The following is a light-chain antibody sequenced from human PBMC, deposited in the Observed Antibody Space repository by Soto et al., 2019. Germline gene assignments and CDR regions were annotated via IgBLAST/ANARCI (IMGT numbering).Light chain of an antibody. CDR2: GAS. CDR3: QQYDNSPIT. CDR1: QSISSSF. J-gene: IGKJ5*01. V-gene: IGKV3-20*01. Sequence: EIVFTQSPGILSLSPGERASLSCGASQSISSSFLAWYQQKPGQAPRLLIYGASSRATGIPDRFSGTGSGTDFTLTISRLEPEDFAVYYCQQYDNSPITFGQGTRLEIK.